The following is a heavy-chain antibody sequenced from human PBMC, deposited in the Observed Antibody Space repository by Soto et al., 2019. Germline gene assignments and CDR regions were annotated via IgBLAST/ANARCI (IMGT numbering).Heavy chain of an antibody. D-gene: IGHD6-6*01. CDR3: ARDPGRSSSSGTYYSGMDV. Sequence: SETLSLTCTVSGGSISSGGSYWSWIRQHSGKGLEWIGYMDNSGNTYYNPSLKGRVTISLDTSKSQFSLELTSVTAADTAVYFCARDPGRSSSSGTYYSGMDVWGQGITVTVSS. CDR2: MDNSGNT. V-gene: IGHV4-31*03. J-gene: IGHJ6*02. CDR1: GGSISSGGSY.